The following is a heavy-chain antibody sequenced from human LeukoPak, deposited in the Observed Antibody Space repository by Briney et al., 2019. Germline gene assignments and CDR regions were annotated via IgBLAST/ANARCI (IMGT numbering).Heavy chain of an antibody. J-gene: IGHJ6*02. CDR3: ARHDPVGHFLRGMDV. D-gene: IGHD2/OR15-2a*01. Sequence: SETLSLTCAVSGGSISGYFWSWSRQPPGKGLEWIGYIYYTGSTIYNPSLRSRVTMSVDVSKNQFSLDLTSVTAADTTVYYCARHDPVGHFLRGMDVWGQGTTVTVSS. CDR2: IYYTGST. CDR1: GGSISGYF. V-gene: IGHV4-59*08.